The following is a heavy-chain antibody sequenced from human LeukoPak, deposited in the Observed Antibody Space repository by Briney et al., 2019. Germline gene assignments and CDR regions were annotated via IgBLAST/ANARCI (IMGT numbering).Heavy chain of an antibody. Sequence: GGSLRLSCAASGFAFNSYGMHWVRQAPGKGLEWVAFIRYDGSKKYYADSVTGRFTISRDNSKNTLFLQMNSLRAEDMAVYYCAKDYGITGTGGAWLDPWGPGTLVTVSS. CDR3: AKDYGITGTGGAWLDP. V-gene: IGHV3-30*02. CDR2: IRYDGSKK. CDR1: GFAFNSYG. J-gene: IGHJ5*02. D-gene: IGHD1-20*01.